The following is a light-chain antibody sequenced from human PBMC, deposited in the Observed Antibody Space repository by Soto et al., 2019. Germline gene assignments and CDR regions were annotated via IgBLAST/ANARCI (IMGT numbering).Light chain of an antibody. CDR3: QLYGSSSWT. Sequence: EIVLTQSPGTLSLTPAERATLSCRASQSVSSSYLAWYQQKPGQAPRLLIYGASSRATGIPDRFSGSGSGTDFTLTISRLEPEDFAVYYCQLYGSSSWTFGQGTKVEIK. CDR2: GAS. CDR1: QSVSSSY. V-gene: IGKV3-20*01. J-gene: IGKJ1*01.